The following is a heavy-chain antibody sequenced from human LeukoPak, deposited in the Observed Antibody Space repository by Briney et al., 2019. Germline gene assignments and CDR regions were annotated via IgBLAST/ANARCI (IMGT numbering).Heavy chain of an antibody. Sequence: SVKVSCKASGGTFSSYAISWVRQAPGQGLEWMGRIIPILGIANYAQKFQGRVTITADKSTSTAHMELSSLRSEDTAVYYCARGQGGTPFDYWGQGTLVTVSS. V-gene: IGHV1-69*04. CDR1: GGTFSSYA. CDR3: ARGQGGTPFDY. CDR2: IIPILGIA. J-gene: IGHJ4*02. D-gene: IGHD2-15*01.